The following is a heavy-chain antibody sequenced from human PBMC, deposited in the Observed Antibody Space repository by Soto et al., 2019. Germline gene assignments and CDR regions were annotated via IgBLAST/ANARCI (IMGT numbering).Heavy chain of an antibody. Sequence: SETLSLTCAFSGGSISSGGYSWSWIRQPPGKGLEWSGYSYNSGSTYYNTSLQSRVTISVDRSKNQFSLKLSSVTAADTAVYYCASYPYYYDSSGYYKDYWGQGTLVTVSS. CDR2: SYNSGST. J-gene: IGHJ4*02. D-gene: IGHD3-22*01. V-gene: IGHV4-30-2*01. CDR3: ASYPYYYDSSGYYKDY. CDR1: GGSISSGGYS.